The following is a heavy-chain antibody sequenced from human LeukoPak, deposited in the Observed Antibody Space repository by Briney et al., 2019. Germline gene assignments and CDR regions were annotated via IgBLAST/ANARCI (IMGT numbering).Heavy chain of an antibody. CDR2: INTDGTYT. V-gene: IGHV3-74*01. D-gene: IGHD3-16*01. CDR3: AKDMTGPDDS. J-gene: IGHJ4*02. Sequence: HPGGSLRLSCAASVFPFSAYWVQWVRQARGKGQVWVSRINTDGTYTSYADSVKGRFTMSRDNAQNTLFLQMTSLRVEDTAVYYCAKDMTGPDDSWGPGTLVTVSS. CDR1: VFPFSAYW.